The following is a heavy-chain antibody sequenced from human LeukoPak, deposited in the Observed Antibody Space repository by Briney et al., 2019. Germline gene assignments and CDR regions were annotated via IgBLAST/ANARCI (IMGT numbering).Heavy chain of an antibody. CDR2: IYYSGST. Sequence: SETLSLTCTVSGGSISSSSYYWGWIRQPPGTGLEWIGSIYYSGSTYYNPSLKSRVTISVDTSKNQFSLKLSSVTAADTAVYYCARQQTDYYDSSGYYTFFNWGQGTLVTVSS. CDR1: GGSISSSSYY. D-gene: IGHD3-22*01. CDR3: ARQQTDYYDSSGYYTFFN. J-gene: IGHJ4*02. V-gene: IGHV4-39*01.